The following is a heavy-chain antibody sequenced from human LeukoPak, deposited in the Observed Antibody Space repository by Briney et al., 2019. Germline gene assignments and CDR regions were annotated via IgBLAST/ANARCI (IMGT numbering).Heavy chain of an antibody. V-gene: IGHV4-39*01. CDR3: ASYCSGGSCYSEYYDSSGYPGDAFDI. Sequence: SGTLSLTCTVSGGSISSSSYYWGWIRQPPGKGLEWFVSIYYSESTYYPPSLKSRVTISVDTSKNQFSLKLSSVAAADTAVYYCASYCSGGSCYSEYYDSSGYPGDAFDIWGQGTMVTVSS. CDR1: GGSISSSSYY. CDR2: IYYSEST. J-gene: IGHJ3*02. D-gene: IGHD2-15*01.